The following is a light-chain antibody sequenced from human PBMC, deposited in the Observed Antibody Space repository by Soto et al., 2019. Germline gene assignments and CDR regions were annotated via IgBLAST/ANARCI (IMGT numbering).Light chain of an antibody. CDR2: DND. CDR1: SSNIGNNF. V-gene: IGLV1-51*01. Sequence: QSVLTQPPSVSAAPGQKVTISCSGSSSNIGNNFVSWYQQLPGTAPKLLIYDNDKRPSGIPDRFSGSKSGTSATLGITGLQTGDEADYYCATWDGRLSAVVFGGGTKLTVL. J-gene: IGLJ2*01. CDR3: ATWDGRLSAVV.